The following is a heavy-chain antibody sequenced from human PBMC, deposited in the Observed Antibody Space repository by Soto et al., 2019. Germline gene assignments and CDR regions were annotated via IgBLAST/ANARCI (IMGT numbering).Heavy chain of an antibody. CDR1: GGSISSSSYY. V-gene: IGHV4-39*01. Sequence: PSETLSLTCTVSGGSISSSSYYWGWIRQPPGKGLEWIGSIYYSGSTYYNPSLKSRVTISVDTSKNQFSLKLSSVTAADTAVYYCARQTLRQGVNFWSGYHEVGYGMDVWGQGTTVTVSS. CDR2: IYYSGST. D-gene: IGHD3-3*01. CDR3: ARQTLRQGVNFWSGYHEVGYGMDV. J-gene: IGHJ6*02.